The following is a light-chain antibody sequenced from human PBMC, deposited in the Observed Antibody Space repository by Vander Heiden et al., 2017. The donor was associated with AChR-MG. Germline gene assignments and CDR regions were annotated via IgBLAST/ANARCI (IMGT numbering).Light chain of an antibody. CDR1: LGVRNF. Sequence: IQMTQSPSSLSASVGDRVTITCRASLGVRNFLAWFQQRPGKAPKTLIYLASTLHNGVPSRFAGGGSGTEFTLTINSLQPEDFATYYCLQYNTYPWTLGQGTKVEIK. CDR3: LQYNTYPWT. V-gene: IGKV1-16*01. J-gene: IGKJ1*01. CDR2: LAS.